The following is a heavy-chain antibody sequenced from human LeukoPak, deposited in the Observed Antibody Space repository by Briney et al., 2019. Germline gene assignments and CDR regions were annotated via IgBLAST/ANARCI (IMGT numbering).Heavy chain of an antibody. J-gene: IGHJ4*02. CDR2: IYYSGNA. Sequence: PSQTLPLTCTVSGASINSGVYYWSWIRQLPGKGLEWIGYIYYSGNAYYNPSLKSRLTISVDTSKNQFSLRLTSVTAADTALYYCARVAVAGAEGGFDYWGQGRQVIVSS. V-gene: IGHV4-31*03. CDR3: ARVAVAGAEGGFDY. D-gene: IGHD6-19*01. CDR1: GASINSGVYY.